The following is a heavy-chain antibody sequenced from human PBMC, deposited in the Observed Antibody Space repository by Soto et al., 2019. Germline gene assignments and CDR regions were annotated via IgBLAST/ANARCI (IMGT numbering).Heavy chain of an antibody. CDR1: GFTFANSA. Sequence: SVKVSCKASGFTFANSAIQWVRQARGQRLEWIGWIVVGIGHTNYAQTFQERLTMTRDMSTSTAYMELRRLRSDDTAVYYCARPHEYCFSTSCQVGDFDYWGQGTLVTVSS. V-gene: IGHV1-58*02. J-gene: IGHJ4*02. CDR2: IVVGIGHT. D-gene: IGHD2-2*01. CDR3: ARPHEYCFSTSCQVGDFDY.